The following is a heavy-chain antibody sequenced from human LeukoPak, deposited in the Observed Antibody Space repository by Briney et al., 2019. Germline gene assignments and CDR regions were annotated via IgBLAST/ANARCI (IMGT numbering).Heavy chain of an antibody. V-gene: IGHV3-30*04. CDR1: GFTFSSYA. CDR3: ARVDDLDAFDI. CDR2: ISDDGSNK. D-gene: IGHD2-2*03. Sequence: GGSLRLSCAASGFTFSSYAMHWVRQAPGKGLEWVAVISDDGSNKYYADSVKGRFTISRDNSKNTLYPQMNSLRAADTAVYYCARVDDLDAFDIWGQGQWSPSLQ. J-gene: IGHJ3*02.